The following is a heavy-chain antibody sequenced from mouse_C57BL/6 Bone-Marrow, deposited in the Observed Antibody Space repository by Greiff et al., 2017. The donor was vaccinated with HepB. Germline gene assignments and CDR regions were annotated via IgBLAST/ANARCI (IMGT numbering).Heavy chain of an antibody. D-gene: IGHD1-1*01. J-gene: IGHJ2*01. V-gene: IGHV1-26*01. CDR3: GFYYGSSYDPFFDY. Sequence: VQLQQSGPELVKPGASVKISCKASGYTFTDYYMNWVKQSHGKSLEWIGDINPNNGGTSYNQKFKGKATLTVDKSSSTAYMELRSLTSEDSAVYYCGFYYGSSYDPFFDYWGQGTTLTVSS. CDR1: GYTFTDYY. CDR2: INPNNGGT.